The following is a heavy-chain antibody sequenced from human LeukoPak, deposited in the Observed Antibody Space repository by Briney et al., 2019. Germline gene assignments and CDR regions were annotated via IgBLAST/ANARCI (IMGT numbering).Heavy chain of an antibody. Sequence: GGSLRLSCVVSGFTFSSYGMHWVRQAPGKGLEWVAVISYDGSNKYYADSVKGRFTISRDNSKNTLYLQMNSLRAEDTAVYYCAKDKGGRGYYVWGNLDYWGQGTLVTVSS. J-gene: IGHJ4*02. CDR1: GFTFSSYG. CDR3: AKDKGGRGYYVWGNLDY. D-gene: IGHD3-16*01. CDR2: ISYDGSNK. V-gene: IGHV3-30*18.